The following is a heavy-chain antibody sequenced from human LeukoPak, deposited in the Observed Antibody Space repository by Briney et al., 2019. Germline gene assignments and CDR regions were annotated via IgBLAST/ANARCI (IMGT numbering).Heavy chain of an antibody. CDR3: ARVWSSGYTKDY. CDR1: GFTFSTYA. J-gene: IGHJ4*02. Sequence: GGSLRLSCAASGFTFSTYAMSWVRQAPGKGLEWISAITSTGGSTYFADSVKGRFTISRDNAKNSVYLQMNSLRAEDTAVYYCARVWSSGYTKDYWGQGTLVTVSS. V-gene: IGHV3-23*01. CDR2: ITSTGGST. D-gene: IGHD3-22*01.